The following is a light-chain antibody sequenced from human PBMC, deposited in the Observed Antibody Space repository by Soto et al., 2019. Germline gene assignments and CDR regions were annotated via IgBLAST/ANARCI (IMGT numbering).Light chain of an antibody. Sequence: VLWMTQSPSSLSASTGDSVTISCRTSQGIRSSLAWYKQKPGKAPELLIYAASTLHSGVPSRFSGSGSGTDFTLTISYLQSEDFATYYCQQYYNLSPSFGPGTKVEIK. CDR2: AAS. CDR1: QGIRSS. J-gene: IGKJ1*01. V-gene: IGKV1D-8*03. CDR3: QQYYNLSPS.